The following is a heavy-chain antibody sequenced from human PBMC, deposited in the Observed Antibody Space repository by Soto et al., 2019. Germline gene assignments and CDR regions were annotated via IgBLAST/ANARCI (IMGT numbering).Heavy chain of an antibody. CDR1: GGSVTSGSYY. Sequence: QVQLQESGPGLVKPSETLSLTCSVSGGSVTSGSYYWSWIRQPPGKGLEWIGYIYSSGGTSYNPSLKSRVTISVDTSKNQFSLKLTSMTAADTAVYYCARDGDGYNNRGQGTLVTVSS. CDR2: IYSSGGT. CDR3: ARDGDGYNN. V-gene: IGHV4-61*01. D-gene: IGHD5-12*01. J-gene: IGHJ4*02.